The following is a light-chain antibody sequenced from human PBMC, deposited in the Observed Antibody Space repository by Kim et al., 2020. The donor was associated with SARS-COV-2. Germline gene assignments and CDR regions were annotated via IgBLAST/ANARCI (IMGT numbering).Light chain of an antibody. CDR1: ALPKQY. CDR3: QSADNSGTWV. J-gene: IGLJ3*02. Sequence: SYELTQPPSVSVSPGQTARITCSGDALPKQYAYWYQQKPGQAPVLVIYKDSERPSGIPERFSGSSSGTTVTLTISGVQAEDEADYYCQSADNSGTWVFGGGTKVTVL. V-gene: IGLV3-25*03. CDR2: KDS.